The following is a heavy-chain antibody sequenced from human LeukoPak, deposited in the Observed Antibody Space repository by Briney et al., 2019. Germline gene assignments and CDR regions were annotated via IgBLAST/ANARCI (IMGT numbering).Heavy chain of an antibody. CDR1: GFTFSSYA. Sequence: GGSLRLSCAASGFTFSSYAMHWVRQAPGKGLEWVAVISYDGSNKYYADSVKGRFTISRDNSKNTLYLQMNSLRAEDTAVYYCAEDHEQQLEYFQHWGQGTLVTVSS. V-gene: IGHV3-30-3*01. CDR3: AEDHEQQLEYFQH. D-gene: IGHD6-13*01. J-gene: IGHJ1*01. CDR2: ISYDGSNK.